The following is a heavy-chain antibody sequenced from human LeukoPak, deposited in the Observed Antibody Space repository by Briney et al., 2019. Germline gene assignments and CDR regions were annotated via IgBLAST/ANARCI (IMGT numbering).Heavy chain of an antibody. CDR2: ISPHNGNT. J-gene: IGHJ2*01. D-gene: IGHD1-20*01. V-gene: IGHV1-18*04. CDR1: GYFFTSYG. CDR3: ARLGITGTTGRDWYFDL. Sequence: ASVKVSCKASGYFFTSYGINWVRQAPGQGLEWMGWISPHNGNTKYAQKVQGRVTMTTDTSTNTAYMELRSLRSDDTAVYFCARLGITGTTGRDWYFDLWGRGTLVTVAS.